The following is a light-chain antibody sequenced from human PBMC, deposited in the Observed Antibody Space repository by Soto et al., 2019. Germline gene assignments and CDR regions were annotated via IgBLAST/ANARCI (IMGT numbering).Light chain of an antibody. V-gene: IGKV4-1*01. Sequence: DIVMTQSPDSLAVSLGERATINCKSSQSVIHTSNNKSYLAWYQQKAGQPPELLLYWASARDSGVPDRFSGSGSGTDFTLPISSLQAEDAAVYYCQQYYSTPRTFGQGTKAEIK. CDR2: WAS. J-gene: IGKJ2*01. CDR3: QQYYSTPRT. CDR1: QSVIHTSNNKSY.